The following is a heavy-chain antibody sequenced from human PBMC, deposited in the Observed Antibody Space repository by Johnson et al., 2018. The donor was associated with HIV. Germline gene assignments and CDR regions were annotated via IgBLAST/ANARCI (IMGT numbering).Heavy chain of an antibody. D-gene: IGHD2-15*01. CDR1: GFTFTSYW. V-gene: IGHV3-74*02. CDR3: ARLTRVVVGATAKNAFDL. J-gene: IGHJ3*01. Sequence: VQLVESGGGLVQPGGSLRLSCAASGFTFTSYWIHWVRQAPGKGLVWVSGINGDGSRAQFADSVKGRFSMSRDNVKNTVYMQVTSLRAEDTAVYYCARLTRVVVGATAKNAFDLWGQGTMVTVSS. CDR2: INGDGSRA.